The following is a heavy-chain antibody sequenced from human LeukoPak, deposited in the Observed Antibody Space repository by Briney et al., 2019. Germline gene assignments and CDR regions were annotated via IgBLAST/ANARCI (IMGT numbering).Heavy chain of an antibody. Sequence: GGPLRLSCAASGFTFSSYWMHWVRQAPGKGLVWVSRITSDGSSTSYADSVKGRFTISRDNSKNTLYLQMNSLRAEDTAVYYCAKDPLGSSGWYWDDAFDIWGQGTRVTVSS. CDR1: GFTFSSYW. J-gene: IGHJ3*02. D-gene: IGHD6-19*01. V-gene: IGHV3-74*01. CDR2: ITSDGSST. CDR3: AKDPLGSSGWYWDDAFDI.